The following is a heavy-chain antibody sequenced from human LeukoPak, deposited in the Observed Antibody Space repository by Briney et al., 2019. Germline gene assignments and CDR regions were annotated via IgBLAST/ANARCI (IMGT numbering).Heavy chain of an antibody. Sequence: GGSLRLSCAASGFTFSSYEMNWVRQAPGKGLEWVSYISSSGSTIYYADSVKGRFTISRDNAKNSLYLQMNSLRAEDTAVYYCAKDGTPRAAAGGGWRYYYMDVWGKGTTVTISS. CDR2: ISSSGSTI. D-gene: IGHD6-13*01. CDR3: AKDGTPRAAAGGGWRYYYMDV. CDR1: GFTFSSYE. V-gene: IGHV3-48*03. J-gene: IGHJ6*03.